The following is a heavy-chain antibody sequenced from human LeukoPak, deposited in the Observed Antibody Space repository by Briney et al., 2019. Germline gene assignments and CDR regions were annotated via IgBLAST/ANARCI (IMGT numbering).Heavy chain of an antibody. CDR3: ARAAAAGTFG. CDR2: IYYSGST. J-gene: IGHJ4*02. D-gene: IGHD6-13*01. V-gene: IGHV4-39*07. CDR1: GGSISSSSYY. Sequence: SETLSLTCTVSGGSISSSSYYWGWIRQPPGKGLEWIGSIYYSGSTYYNPSLMSRVTISVDTSKNQFSLKLSSVTAADTAVYYCARAAAAGTFGWGQGTLVTVSS.